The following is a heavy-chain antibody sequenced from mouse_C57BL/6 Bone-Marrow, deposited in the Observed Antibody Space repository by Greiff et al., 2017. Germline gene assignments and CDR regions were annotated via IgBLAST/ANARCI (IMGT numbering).Heavy chain of an antibody. J-gene: IGHJ1*03. V-gene: IGHV1-69*01. D-gene: IGHD2-4*01. CDR2: IDPSDSYT. CDR1: GYTFTSYW. Sequence: QVQLQQPGAELVMPGASVKLSCKASGYTFTSYWMHWVKQRPGQGLEWIGEIDPSDSYTNYNQKFKGKSTLTVDKSSSTAYMQLSSLTSEDSAVYYCAREIYYDYDGPYWYFDVWGTVTTVTVSS. CDR3: AREIYYDYDGPYWYFDV.